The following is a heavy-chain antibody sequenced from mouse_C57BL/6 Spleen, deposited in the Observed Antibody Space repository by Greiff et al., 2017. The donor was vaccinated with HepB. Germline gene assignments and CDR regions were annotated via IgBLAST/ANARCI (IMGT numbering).Heavy chain of an antibody. J-gene: IGHJ1*03. Sequence: EVKLVESGGDLVKPGGSLKLSCAASGFTFSSYGMSWVRQTPDKRLEWVATISSGGSYTYYPDSVKGRFTISRDNAKNTLYLQMSSLKSEDTAMYYCARHEIYYGKEYFDVWGTGTTVTVSS. CDR2: ISSGGSYT. CDR3: ARHEIYYGKEYFDV. V-gene: IGHV5-6*01. D-gene: IGHD2-1*01. CDR1: GFTFSSYG.